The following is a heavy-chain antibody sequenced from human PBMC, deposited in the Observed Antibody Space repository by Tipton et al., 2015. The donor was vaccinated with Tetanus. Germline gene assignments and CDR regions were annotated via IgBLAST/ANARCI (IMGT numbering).Heavy chain of an antibody. V-gene: IGHV3-23*01. D-gene: IGHD3-3*01. CDR1: GFTISGYW. CDR2: ISGSGGST. CDR3: AKATPPNYDFWSGYAYGMDV. Sequence: SLRLSCAASGFTISGYWMHWVRQAPGKGLEWVSAISGSGGSTYYADSVKGRFTISRDNSKNTLYLQMNSLRAEDTAVYYCAKATPPNYDFWSGYAYGMDVRGQGTTVTVSS. J-gene: IGHJ6*02.